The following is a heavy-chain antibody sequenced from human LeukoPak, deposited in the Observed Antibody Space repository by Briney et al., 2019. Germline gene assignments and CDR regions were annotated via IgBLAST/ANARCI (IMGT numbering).Heavy chain of an antibody. V-gene: IGHV3-74*01. CDR1: GFTFSSYW. J-gene: IGHJ4*02. D-gene: IGHD4-17*01. Sequence: GGSLRLSCAASGFTFSSYWMHWVRQAPGKGLVWVSRINSDGSSTSYADSVKGRFTISRDNAKNSLYLQMNSLRAEDTAVYYCATKTDYGDYPDYWGQGTLVTVSS. CDR3: ATKTDYGDYPDY. CDR2: INSDGSST.